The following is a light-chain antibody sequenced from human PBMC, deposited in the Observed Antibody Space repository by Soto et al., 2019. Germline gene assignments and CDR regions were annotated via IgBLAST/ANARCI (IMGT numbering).Light chain of an antibody. J-gene: IGKJ5*01. V-gene: IGKV3-15*01. Sequence: IVMTQSPATLPVSPGERATLSCRASQSVSSNLAWYQQKPGQAPRFLIYGASNRATGIPARFSGSGSGTEFTLTISSLQPDDFATYYCQQYNSYPITFGQGTRLEI. CDR2: GAS. CDR3: QQYNSYPIT. CDR1: QSVSSN.